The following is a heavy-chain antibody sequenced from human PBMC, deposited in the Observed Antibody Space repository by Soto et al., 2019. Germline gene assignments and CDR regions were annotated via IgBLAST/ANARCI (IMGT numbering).Heavy chain of an antibody. CDR3: ARDRVEEAVIYSYSGMAV. J-gene: IGHJ6*02. CDR1: GYTFTIYG. V-gene: IGHV1-18*01. CDR2: ISAYNGNT. D-gene: IGHD2-2*02. Sequence: GASVKVSCKASGYTFTIYGISWVRQAPGQGLEWMGWISAYNGNTNYAQKLQGRVTMTTDTSTSTAYMELRSLRSDDTAVYYCARDRVEEAVIYSYSGMAVRGQGTTVPVS.